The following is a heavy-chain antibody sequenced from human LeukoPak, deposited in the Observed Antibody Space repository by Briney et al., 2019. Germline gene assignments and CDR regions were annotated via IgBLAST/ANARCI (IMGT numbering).Heavy chain of an antibody. Sequence: GASVKVSCKASGYTFTSYGISWVRQAPGQGLEWMGWISAYNGNTNYAQKLQGRVTMTTDTSTSTAYMELTSLGSDDTAVYYCARRTRYNSSPQYLDCWGQGTLVTVSS. J-gene: IGHJ4*02. CDR3: ARRTRYNSSPQYLDC. CDR1: GYTFTSYG. V-gene: IGHV1-18*01. CDR2: ISAYNGNT. D-gene: IGHD1-14*01.